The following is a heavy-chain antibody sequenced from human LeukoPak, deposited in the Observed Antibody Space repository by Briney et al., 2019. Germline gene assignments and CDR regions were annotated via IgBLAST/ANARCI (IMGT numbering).Heavy chain of an antibody. CDR1: GFTFSDYY. CDR3: AREIVGAIDY. J-gene: IGHJ4*02. CDR2: ISSSSSYT. V-gene: IGHV3-11*06. Sequence: GGALGLSCAASGFTFSDYYMSWIRQAPGKGLEWVSYISSSSSYTNYADSVKGRFTISRDNAKNSLYLQMNSLRAEDTAVYYCAREIVGAIDYWGQGTLVTVSS. D-gene: IGHD1-26*01.